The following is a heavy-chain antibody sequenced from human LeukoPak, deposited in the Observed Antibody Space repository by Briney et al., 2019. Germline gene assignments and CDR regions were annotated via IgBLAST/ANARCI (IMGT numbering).Heavy chain of an antibody. CDR3: ARELTGTTTFDY. J-gene: IGHJ4*02. CDR2: INYSGST. D-gene: IGHD1-20*01. Sequence: SETLSLTCAVYGVSFSGYYWSWIRQPPGKGLEWIGEINYSGSTKYLPSLKSRVTISVDMSKNQFSLNLSSVTAADTAVYYCARELTGTTTFDYWGQGTLVTVSS. V-gene: IGHV4-34*01. CDR1: GVSFSGYY.